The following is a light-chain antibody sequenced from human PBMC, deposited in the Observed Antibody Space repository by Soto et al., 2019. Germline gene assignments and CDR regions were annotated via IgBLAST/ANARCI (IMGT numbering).Light chain of an antibody. CDR3: SAWDNSLNGYV. Sequence: QSALTQPLSVSASPGQRVTISCSGGSSNIGSNTVAWYQHLPGTAPPRLIFTAGRRPSGVPGRFSGSKSGTSASLAISGLQSEDEGDYYCSAWDNSLNGYVFGPGTKLTVL. V-gene: IGLV1-44*01. CDR2: TAG. CDR1: SSNIGSNT. J-gene: IGLJ1*01.